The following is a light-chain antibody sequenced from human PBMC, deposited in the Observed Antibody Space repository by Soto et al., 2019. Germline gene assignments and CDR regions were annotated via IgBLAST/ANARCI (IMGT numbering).Light chain of an antibody. Sequence: QSVLTQPPSASGTPGQRVIISCSGSSSNLGSNSGNWYQQLPGTAPKLLIYNTYQRPLGVPDRFSGSKSGTSVSLAISGLQSEDEGDYFCAAWDDSLNGPVFGGGTKLTVL. CDR1: SSNLGSNS. V-gene: IGLV1-44*01. CDR2: NTY. CDR3: AAWDDSLNGPV. J-gene: IGLJ3*02.